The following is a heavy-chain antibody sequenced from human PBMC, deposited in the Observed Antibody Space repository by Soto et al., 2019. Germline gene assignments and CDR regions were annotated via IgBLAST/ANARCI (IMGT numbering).Heavy chain of an antibody. CDR3: AKDITPDYYDSSGAHDAFDI. J-gene: IGHJ3*02. CDR2: ISGSGGST. CDR1: GFTFSSYA. V-gene: IGHV3-23*01. Sequence: GGSLRLSCAASGFTFSSYAMSWVRQAPGKGLEWVSAISGSGGSTYYADSVKGRFTISRDNSKNTLYLQMNSLRAEDTAVYYCAKDITPDYYDSSGAHDAFDIWGQGTMVTVSS. D-gene: IGHD3-22*01.